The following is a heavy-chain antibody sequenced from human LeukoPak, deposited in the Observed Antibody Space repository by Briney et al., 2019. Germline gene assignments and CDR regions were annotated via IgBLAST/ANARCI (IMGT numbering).Heavy chain of an antibody. D-gene: IGHD3-10*01. V-gene: IGHV4-61*02. CDR1: GGSISSGSYY. CDR2: IYTSGST. CDR3: ARDRSPLY. Sequence: SETLSLTCTVSGGSISSGSYYWSWIRQPAGKGLEWIGRIYTSGSTNYNPSLKSRVTISVDTSKNQFSLKLSSVTAADTAVYYCARDRSPLYWGQGTLVTVSS. J-gene: IGHJ4*02.